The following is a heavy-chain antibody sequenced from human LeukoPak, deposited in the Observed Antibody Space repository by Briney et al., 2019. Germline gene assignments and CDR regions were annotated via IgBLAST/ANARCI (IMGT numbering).Heavy chain of an antibody. Sequence: GGSLRLSCAASGLTVSSNYMSWVRQAPGKGLEWVSVIYSGGSTYYADSVKGRFTISRDNSKNTLYLQMNSLRAEDTAVYYCARDRVAPGDAFDIWGQGTMVTVSS. CDR2: IYSGGST. CDR1: GLTVSSNY. V-gene: IGHV3-66*01. D-gene: IGHD3-3*01. J-gene: IGHJ3*02. CDR3: ARDRVAPGDAFDI.